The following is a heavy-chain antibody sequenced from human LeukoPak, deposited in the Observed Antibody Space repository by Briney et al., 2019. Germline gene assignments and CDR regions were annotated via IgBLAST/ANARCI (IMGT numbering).Heavy chain of an antibody. CDR2: ISAYNGNT. V-gene: IGHV1-18*01. CDR3: ARLQQLETYYYYMDV. CDR1: GYTFTSYG. J-gene: IGHJ6*03. Sequence: ASVKVSCKASGYTFTSYGISWVRQAPGQGPEWMGWISAYNGNTNYAQKLQGRVTMTTDTSTSTAYMELRSLRSDDAAVYYCARLQQLETYYYYMDVWGKGTTVTVSS. D-gene: IGHD6-13*01.